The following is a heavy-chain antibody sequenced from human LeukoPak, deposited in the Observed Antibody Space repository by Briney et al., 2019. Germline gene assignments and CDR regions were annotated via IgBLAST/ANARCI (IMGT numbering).Heavy chain of an antibody. D-gene: IGHD3-9*01. CDR2: INPNSGGT. J-gene: IGHJ4*02. CDR3: ARCMDYDILTGYYCDY. V-gene: IGHV1-2*02. CDR1: GYTFTGYY. Sequence: ASVKVSCKASGYTFTGYYIHWVRLAPGQGLEWMGWINPNSGGTNSAQNFQGRVTMTRDTSINSAYMELSRLRSDDTAIFYCARCMDYDILTGYYCDYWGQGTLVTLSS.